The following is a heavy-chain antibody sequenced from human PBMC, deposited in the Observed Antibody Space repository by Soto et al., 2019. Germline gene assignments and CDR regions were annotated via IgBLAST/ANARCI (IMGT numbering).Heavy chain of an antibody. CDR3: ARDNGRGSSTSYYFDY. V-gene: IGHV3-21*01. J-gene: IGHJ4*02. Sequence: EVQLVESGGGLVKPGGSLRLSCAASGFTFTNYNMNWVRQAPGKGLEWVSFISSSSSDIYYADSVKGRFTISIDNAKNSLYLQMNSLRAEDTAIYYCARDNGRGSSTSYYFDYWGQGPLVTVSS. CDR1: GFTFTNYN. D-gene: IGHD2-8*01. CDR2: ISSSSSDI.